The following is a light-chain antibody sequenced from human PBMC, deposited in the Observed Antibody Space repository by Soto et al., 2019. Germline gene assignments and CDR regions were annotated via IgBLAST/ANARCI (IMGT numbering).Light chain of an antibody. CDR2: LEGSGSY. CDR3: ETWDINTHVV. CDR1: SGQSSYI. Sequence: QLVLTQSSSASASLGSSVKLTCTLSSGQSSYIIAWHQQQPGKAPRYLMKLEGSGSYNKGSGVPDRFSGSSSGADRYLTISNLQFEDEADYYCETWDINTHVVFGGGTKLTVL. V-gene: IGLV4-60*02. J-gene: IGLJ2*01.